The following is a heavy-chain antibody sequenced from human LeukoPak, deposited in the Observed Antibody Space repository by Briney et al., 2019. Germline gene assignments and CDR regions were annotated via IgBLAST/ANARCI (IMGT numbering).Heavy chain of an antibody. CDR1: GFTLGNYA. D-gene: IGHD3-22*01. V-gene: IGHV3-23*01. CDR3: AREIDSSGYQANYFDY. J-gene: IGHJ4*02. CDR2: LSGSGGTI. Sequence: GGSLRLSCDASGFTLGNYAMSWVRQAPGKGLEWVSTLSGSGGTIYYADSVKGRFTISRDNSKNTLYLQVNSLRAEDTAIYYCAREIDSSGYQANYFDYWGQGTLVTVSS.